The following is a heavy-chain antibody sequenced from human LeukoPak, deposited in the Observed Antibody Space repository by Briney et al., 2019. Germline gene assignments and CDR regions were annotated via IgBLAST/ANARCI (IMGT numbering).Heavy chain of an antibody. CDR1: GDSLTRSTFY. J-gene: IGHJ4*02. CDR3: VRHGITLRGFYDH. D-gene: IGHD3-10*01. V-gene: IGHV4-39*01. Sequence: SSETLSLTCTVSGDSLTRSTFYWAWIRQPPGKGLEWIGSVFYTGSGHYNVSLKSRVTMSVDASKNQVSLRLTSATAADTAVYFCVRHGITLRGFYDHWGQGVQVTVSS. CDR2: VFYTGSG.